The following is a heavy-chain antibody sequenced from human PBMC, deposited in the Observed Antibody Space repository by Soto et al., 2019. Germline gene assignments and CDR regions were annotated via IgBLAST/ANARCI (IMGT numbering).Heavy chain of an antibody. CDR1: GGSISSGGYY. V-gene: IGHV4-31*03. CDR3: ARGDYYGSGSYYRLYYFDY. CDR2: IYYSGST. J-gene: IGHJ4*02. D-gene: IGHD3-10*01. Sequence: QVQLQESGPGLVKPSQTLSLTCTVSGGSISSGGYYWSWIRQHPGKGLEWIGYIYYSGSTYYNPSLTSRVTISVDTSKNQFSLKLSSVTAADTAVYYCARGDYYGSGSYYRLYYFDYWGQGTLVTVSS.